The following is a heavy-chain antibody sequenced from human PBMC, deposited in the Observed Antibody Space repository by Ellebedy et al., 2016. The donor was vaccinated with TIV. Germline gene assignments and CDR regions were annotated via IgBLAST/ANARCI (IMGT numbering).Heavy chain of an antibody. D-gene: IGHD3-3*01. J-gene: IGHJ6*02. Sequence: ASVKVSCXASGHSFTSYGIHWVRQAPGQRPEWMGWINTGNGNTKYSQKLQGRVTITRDISATTAYMELSGLMSEDTAVYYCATREWQDPMDVWGQGTTVTVSS. CDR2: INTGNGNT. V-gene: IGHV1-3*04. CDR1: GHSFTSYG. CDR3: ATREWQDPMDV.